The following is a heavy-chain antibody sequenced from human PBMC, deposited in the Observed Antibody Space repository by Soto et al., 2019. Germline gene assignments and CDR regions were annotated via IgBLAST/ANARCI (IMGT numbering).Heavy chain of an antibody. CDR1: GGSISSYY. D-gene: IGHD3-10*01. CDR2: INHSGST. CDR3: ARGRQRGSGSYRDYFDH. V-gene: IGHV4-34*01. J-gene: IGHJ4*02. Sequence: ETLSLTCTVSGGSISSYYWSRIRQPPGKGLEWIGEINHSGSTNYNPSLKSRVTISVDTSKNQFSLNLSSVTAADTAVYYCARGRQRGSGSYRDYFDHWGQGSLVTVSS.